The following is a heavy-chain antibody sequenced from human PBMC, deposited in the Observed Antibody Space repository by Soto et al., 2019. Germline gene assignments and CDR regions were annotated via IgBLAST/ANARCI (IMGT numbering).Heavy chain of an antibody. J-gene: IGHJ6*02. CDR1: GLKFRAYG. Sequence: QVQLVESGGGVVQPGRSLRLSCAASGLKFRAYGMQWVRQTPGEGLVWAATILYDVSDKYYADSVKGRFTISRDNSKNTLYLQMDSMSTEDTAVYHCAKERGGYYYYGMDVWGRGTTVIVSS. D-gene: IGHD2-15*01. CDR3: AKERGGYYYYGMDV. CDR2: ILYDVSDK. V-gene: IGHV3-30*18.